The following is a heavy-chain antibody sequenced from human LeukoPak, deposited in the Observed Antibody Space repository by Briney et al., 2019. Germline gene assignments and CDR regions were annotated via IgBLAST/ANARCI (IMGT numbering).Heavy chain of an antibody. Sequence: GGSLRLSCAASGFTFSSYAMSWVRQAPGKGLEWVSAISGSGGSTYYADSVKGRFTISRDNSKNTLYLQMNSLRAEDTAVYYCAKVPAAQVRYDYYGMDVWGQGTTVTVSS. V-gene: IGHV3-23*01. CDR1: GFTFSSYA. CDR2: ISGSGGST. D-gene: IGHD1-1*01. J-gene: IGHJ6*02. CDR3: AKVPAAQVRYDYYGMDV.